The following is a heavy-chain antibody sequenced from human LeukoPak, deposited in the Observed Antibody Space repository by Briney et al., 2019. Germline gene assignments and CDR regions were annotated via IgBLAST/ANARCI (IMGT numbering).Heavy chain of an antibody. CDR1: GFTFSGSA. CDR3: TRRADITMVRGGNYYV. Sequence: GGSLRLSCAASGFTFSGSAMHWVRQASGKGLEWVGRIRSKANSYATAYAASVKGRFTISRDDSKNTAYLQMNRLKTEDTAVYYCTRRADITMVRGGNYYVWGKGTTVTISS. J-gene: IGHJ6*04. V-gene: IGHV3-73*01. CDR2: IRSKANSYAT. D-gene: IGHD3-10*01.